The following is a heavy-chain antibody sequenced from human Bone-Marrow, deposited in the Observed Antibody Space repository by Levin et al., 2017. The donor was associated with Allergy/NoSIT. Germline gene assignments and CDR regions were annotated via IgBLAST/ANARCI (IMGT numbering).Heavy chain of an antibody. Sequence: CVRQSPGQGLAWMGWVSAYSGNTNYALNLQDRVTMTTDTATNTAYMELTSLRSDDTAIYYCARGHFPYYYYGMDVWGQGTTVVVSS. V-gene: IGHV1-18*01. CDR2: VSAYSGNT. CDR3: ARGHFPYYYYGMDV. J-gene: IGHJ6*02.